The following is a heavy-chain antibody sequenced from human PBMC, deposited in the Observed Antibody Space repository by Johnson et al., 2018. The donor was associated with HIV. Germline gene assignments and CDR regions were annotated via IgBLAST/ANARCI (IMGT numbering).Heavy chain of an antibody. J-gene: IGHJ3*02. Sequence: VQLVESGGGLVQPGGSLRLSCAASGFIVSSNYMSWVRQAPGKGLEWVSVLYSGGSTYYADSVKGRFSISRDNSKNTLYLQMESLRADDTALYYCARDKDYGGNHDAFDIWGQGTMVTVSS. CDR1: GFIVSSNY. D-gene: IGHD4-23*01. V-gene: IGHV3-66*01. CDR3: ARDKDYGGNHDAFDI. CDR2: LYSGGST.